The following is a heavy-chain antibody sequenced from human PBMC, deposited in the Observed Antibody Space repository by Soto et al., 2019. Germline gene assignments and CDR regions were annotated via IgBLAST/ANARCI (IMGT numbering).Heavy chain of an antibody. CDR2: IYYSGST. D-gene: IGHD4-17*01. CDR3: ARTVTTPYYYYMDV. CDR1: GGSISSSSYY. J-gene: IGHJ6*03. V-gene: IGHV4-39*01. Sequence: SETLSLTCTVSGGSISSSSYYWGWIRQPPGKGLEWIGSIYYSGSTYYNPSLKSRVTISVDTSKNQFSLKLSSVTAADTAVYYCARTVTTPYYYYMDVWGKGTTVTGSS.